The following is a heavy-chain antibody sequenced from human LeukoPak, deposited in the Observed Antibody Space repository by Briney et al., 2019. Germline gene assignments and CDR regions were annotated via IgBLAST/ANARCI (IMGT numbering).Heavy chain of an antibody. CDR2: IKSKTDGGTT. CDR1: GFTFSSYS. D-gene: IGHD2-2*02. J-gene: IGHJ5*02. Sequence: GGSLRLSCAASGFTFSSYSMNWVRQAPGKGLEWVGRIKSKTDGGTTDYAAPVKGRFTISRDDSKNTLYLHLNSLNTEDTAVYYCARYCSSTSCYKPPWGQGTLVTVSS. CDR3: ARYCSSTSCYKPP. V-gene: IGHV3-15*01.